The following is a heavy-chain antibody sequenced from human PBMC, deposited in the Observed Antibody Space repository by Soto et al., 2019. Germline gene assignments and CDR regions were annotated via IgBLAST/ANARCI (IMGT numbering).Heavy chain of an antibody. CDR1: GFTFRSFA. J-gene: IGHJ5*02. CDR3: ARTFWVANRGYFDP. Sequence: PGGSLRLSCAASGFTFRSFAMTSVRQAPGKGLDWVASLTGSGLSTFYADSVKGRFTVSRDNSNNTLYLLMSSLRAEDTAVYYCARTFWVANRGYFDPWGQGTLVTVSS. CDR2: LTGSGLST. V-gene: IGHV3-23*01. D-gene: IGHD6-25*01.